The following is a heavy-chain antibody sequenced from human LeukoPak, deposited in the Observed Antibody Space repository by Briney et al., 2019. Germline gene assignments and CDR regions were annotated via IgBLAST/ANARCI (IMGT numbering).Heavy chain of an antibody. CDR3: AKMRGYDVHYYMDV. D-gene: IGHD5-12*01. V-gene: IGHV3-23*01. J-gene: IGHJ6*03. CDR1: GFTFNSHT. CDR2: ISGSGYST. Sequence: GGSLRLSCAASGFTFNSHTMAWVRQAPGKGLKWVLGISGSGYSTYYADSVKGRFTISRDNSKNTLYLQINSLRVEDTAVYYCAKMRGYDVHYYMDVWGKGTTVTVSS.